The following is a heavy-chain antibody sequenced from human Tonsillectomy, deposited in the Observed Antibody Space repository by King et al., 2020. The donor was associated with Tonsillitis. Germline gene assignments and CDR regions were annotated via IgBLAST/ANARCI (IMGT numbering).Heavy chain of an antibody. CDR2: IHHGKNP. D-gene: IGHD3-22*01. J-gene: IGHJ2*01. Sequence: VQLQESGPGLVKPSGTLSLTCAVSGVSISSSDWWTWVRQPPGKGLEWIGEIHHGKNPNYNPSLKSRVTISTDKSKNQFSLKLNSVTAADTAVYYWARDYSDSSGSWYFDLGGRGSLVTVSS. CDR3: ARDYSDSSGSWYFDL. CDR1: GVSISSSDW. V-gene: IGHV4-4*02.